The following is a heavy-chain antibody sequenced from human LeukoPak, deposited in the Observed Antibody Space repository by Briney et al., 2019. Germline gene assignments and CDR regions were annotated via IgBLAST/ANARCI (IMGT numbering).Heavy chain of an antibody. CDR1: GGSISSYY. V-gene: IGHV4-59*12. J-gene: IGHJ6*03. Sequence: SETLSLTCTVSGGSISSYYWSWIRQPPGKGLEWIGSIYYSGSTYYNPSLKSRVTISVDTSKNQFSLKLSSVTAADTAVYYCARGVVVPAAMASYMDVWGKGTTVTVSS. D-gene: IGHD2-2*01. CDR3: ARGVVVPAAMASYMDV. CDR2: IYYSGST.